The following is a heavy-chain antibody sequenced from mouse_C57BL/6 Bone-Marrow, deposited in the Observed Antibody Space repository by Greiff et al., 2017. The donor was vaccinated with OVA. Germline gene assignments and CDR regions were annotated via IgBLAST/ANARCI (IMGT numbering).Heavy chain of an antibody. CDR2: FYPGSGSI. Sequence: VQVVESGAELVKPGASVKLSCKASGYTFTEYTIHWVKQRSGQGLEWIGWFYPGSGSIKYNEKFKDKATLTADKSYRTVYMELSRLTSEDSAVYFCARHEFYDYPWFAYWGQGTLVTVSA. J-gene: IGHJ3*01. CDR3: ARHEFYDYPWFAY. CDR1: GYTFTEYT. D-gene: IGHD2-4*01. V-gene: IGHV1-62-2*01.